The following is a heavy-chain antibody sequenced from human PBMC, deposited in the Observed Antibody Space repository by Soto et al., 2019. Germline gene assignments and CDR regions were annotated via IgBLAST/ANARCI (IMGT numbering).Heavy chain of an antibody. J-gene: IGHJ5*02. CDR3: ARDPGYGRGVSFDP. V-gene: IGHV3-66*01. CDR1: GVSFCDNY. Sequence: GGSPRICCAASGVSFCDNYMGWVRQAPGKGLEWISVIYSSGDTYYADSVKGRLTISRDNSRNTLYLQINDLRVEDTAIYYCARDPGYGRGVSFDPWGQGIPVTVSS. CDR2: IYSSGDT. D-gene: IGHD2-8*01.